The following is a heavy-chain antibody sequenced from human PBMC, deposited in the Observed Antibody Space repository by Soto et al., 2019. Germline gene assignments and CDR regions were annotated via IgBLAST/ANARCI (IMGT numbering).Heavy chain of an antibody. J-gene: IGHJ4*02. CDR1: GFTFSSYA. CDR3: ASRAYYDNSGSYYYFFGY. D-gene: IGHD3-22*01. Sequence: GGSLRLSCAASGFTFSSYAMSWVRQAPGKGLEWVSGISGSGDSTYYADSVKGRCTISRDNSKNTLYLQMGSLRAEDTAVYYCASRAYYDNSGSYYYFFGYWGRGALVTVSS. V-gene: IGHV3-23*01. CDR2: ISGSGDST.